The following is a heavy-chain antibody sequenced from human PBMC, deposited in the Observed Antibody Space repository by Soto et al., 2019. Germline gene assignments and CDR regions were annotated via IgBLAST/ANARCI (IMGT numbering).Heavy chain of an antibody. CDR2: ISSSSSYT. V-gene: IGHV3-11*06. CDR3: ARDYYDSSGYPPFHP. Sequence: GGSLRLSCAASGFTFSDYYMSWIRQAPGKGLEWVSYISSSSSYTNYADSVKGRFTISRDNAKNSLYLQMNSLRAEDTAVYYCARDYYDSSGYPPFHPWGQGTLVTVSS. D-gene: IGHD3-22*01. CDR1: GFTFSDYY. J-gene: IGHJ5*02.